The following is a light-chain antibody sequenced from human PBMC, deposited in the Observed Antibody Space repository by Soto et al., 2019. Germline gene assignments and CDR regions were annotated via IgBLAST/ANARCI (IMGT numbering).Light chain of an antibody. CDR2: DVS. V-gene: IGLV2-14*01. J-gene: IGLJ1*01. CDR3: SSFTSDSSHYV. CDR1: SSDVGGYNY. Sequence: QSALTQPASVSGSPGQSITISCTGTSSDVGGYNYVSWYQQHPGKAPKLMIYDVSERPSGVSDRFSASKSGNTASLIISGLQAADEADYYCSSFTSDSSHYVFGSGTKVTVL.